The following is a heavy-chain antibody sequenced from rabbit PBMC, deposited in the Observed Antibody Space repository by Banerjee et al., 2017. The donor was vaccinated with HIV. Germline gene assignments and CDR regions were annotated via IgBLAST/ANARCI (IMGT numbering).Heavy chain of an antibody. CDR3: ARAGYAGYGYAPLYYFNL. J-gene: IGHJ4*01. Sequence: QLKETGGGLVQPGGSLTLSCNASGFAFSSYYMSRVRQAPGKGLEWIGYIDPVFGNTYYASWVNGRFTISSHNAQNTLYLQLNSLTAADTATYFCARAGYAGYGYAPLYYFNLWGPGTLVT. CDR1: GFAFSSYY. CDR2: IDPVFGNT. D-gene: IGHD6-1*01. V-gene: IGHV1S7*01.